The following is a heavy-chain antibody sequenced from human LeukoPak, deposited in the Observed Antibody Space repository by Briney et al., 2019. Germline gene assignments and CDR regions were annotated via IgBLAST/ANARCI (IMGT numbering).Heavy chain of an antibody. V-gene: IGHV4-59*12. D-gene: IGHD1-20*01. J-gene: IGHJ3*02. CDR2: IYYSGST. Sequence: SETLSLTCTVPGGSISSYYWSWIRQPPGKGLEWIGYIYYSGSTNYNPSLKSRVTISVDTSKNQFSLKLSSVTAADTAVYYCAREAYNWNVGAFDIWGQGTMVTVSS. CDR3: AREAYNWNVGAFDI. CDR1: GGSISSYY.